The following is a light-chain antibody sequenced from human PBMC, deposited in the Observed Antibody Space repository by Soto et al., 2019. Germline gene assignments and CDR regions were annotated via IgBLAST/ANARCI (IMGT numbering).Light chain of an antibody. Sequence: QSALPQPASVSGSPGQSITISCTGTSSDVGGYNYVSWYQQHPGKALKLMIYDVSNRLSGVSNRFSGSKSGNTASLTISGLQAEDEADYYCSSYTSSSTLEVFGTGTKVTVL. CDR2: DVS. CDR1: SSDVGGYNY. V-gene: IGLV2-14*01. J-gene: IGLJ1*01. CDR3: SSYTSSSTLEV.